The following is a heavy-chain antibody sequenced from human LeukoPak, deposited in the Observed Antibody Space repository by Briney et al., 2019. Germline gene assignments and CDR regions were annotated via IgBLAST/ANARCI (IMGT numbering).Heavy chain of an antibody. Sequence: ASVKVSCKASGYSFTGYYIQWVRQAPGQGLEWMGWISLDSGGTNYAQKFQGRVTTTRDTSISTAYMELSRLRSDDTAVYYCARGGKVMITMVRGALASRDAFDIWGQGTMVTVSS. CDR2: ISLDSGGT. D-gene: IGHD3-10*01. J-gene: IGHJ3*02. V-gene: IGHV1-2*02. CDR3: ARGGKVMITMVRGALASRDAFDI. CDR1: GYSFTGYY.